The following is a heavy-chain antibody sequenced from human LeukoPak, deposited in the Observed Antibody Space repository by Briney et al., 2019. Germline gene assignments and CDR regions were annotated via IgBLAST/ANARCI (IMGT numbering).Heavy chain of an antibody. CDR3: ARGGYDFWSGYYTGMAFDY. CDR2: INPNSGGT. D-gene: IGHD3-3*01. V-gene: IGHV1-2*02. Sequence: ASVKVSCKASGYTFTGYYMHWVRQAPGQGLECMGWINPNSGGTNYAQRFQGRVTMTRDTSISTAYMELSRLRSDDTAVYYCARGGYDFWSGYYTGMAFDYWGQGTLVTVSS. CDR1: GYTFTGYY. J-gene: IGHJ4*02.